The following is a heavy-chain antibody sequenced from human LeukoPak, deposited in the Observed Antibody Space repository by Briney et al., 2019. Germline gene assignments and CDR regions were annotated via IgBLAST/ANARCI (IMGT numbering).Heavy chain of an antibody. CDR2: IYYSGST. V-gene: IGHV4-39*07. CDR1: GGSISSSSYY. Sequence: PSETLSLTCTVSGGSISSSSYYWGWIRQPPGKGLEWIGSIYYSGSTYYNPSLKSRVTIAVDTSKNQFSLKLSSVTAADTAVYYCARDAPSTLRLAHYYYYMDVWGKGTTVTVSS. D-gene: IGHD2-21*01. J-gene: IGHJ6*03. CDR3: ARDAPSTLRLAHYYYYMDV.